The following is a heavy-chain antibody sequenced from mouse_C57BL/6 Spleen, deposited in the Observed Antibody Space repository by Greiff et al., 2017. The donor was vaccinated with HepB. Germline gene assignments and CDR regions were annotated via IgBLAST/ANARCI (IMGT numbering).Heavy chain of an antibody. CDR1: GFNIKDYY. CDR2: IDPEDGDT. J-gene: IGHJ2*01. Sequence: EVQLQQSGAELVRPGASVKLSCTASGFNIKDYYMHWVKQRPEQGLEWIGRIDPEDGDTEYAPKFQGKATMTADTSSNTAYLQLSSLTSEDTAVYYCTFNYYGSSYYFDYWGQGTTLTVSS. V-gene: IGHV14-1*01. CDR3: TFNYYGSSYYFDY. D-gene: IGHD1-1*01.